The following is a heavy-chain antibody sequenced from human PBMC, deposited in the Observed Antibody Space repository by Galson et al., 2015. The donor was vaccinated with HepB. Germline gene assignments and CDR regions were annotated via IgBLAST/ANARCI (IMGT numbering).Heavy chain of an antibody. CDR1: GFTFSRFW. J-gene: IGHJ4*02. D-gene: IGHD3-22*01. CDR3: ARVSGYYSYFFDY. CDR2: IDQDGNDK. Sequence: SLRLSCAVSGFTFSRFWMTWVRQAPGKGLQWVASIDQDGNDKYYVESVKGRFTISRDKAKNSLYLHMNNLRAEDTAVYYCARVSGYYSYFFDYWGQGALVTVSS. V-gene: IGHV3-7*03.